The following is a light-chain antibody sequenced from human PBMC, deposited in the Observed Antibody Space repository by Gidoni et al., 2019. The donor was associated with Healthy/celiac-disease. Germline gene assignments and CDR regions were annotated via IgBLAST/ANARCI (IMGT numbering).Light chain of an antibody. Sequence: DIQLTQSPSFLYASVGDRVTITCRASQGISSYLAWYQQKPGKAPKLLIYAASTLQSGVPSRFSGSGSGTEFTLTISSLQPEDFATYYLRQLNSYPRTFGQGTKVEIK. V-gene: IGKV1-9*01. CDR1: QGISSY. CDR2: AAS. CDR3: RQLNSYPRT. J-gene: IGKJ1*01.